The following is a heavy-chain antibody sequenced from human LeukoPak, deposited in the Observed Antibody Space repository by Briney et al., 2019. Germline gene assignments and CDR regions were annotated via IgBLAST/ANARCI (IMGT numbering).Heavy chain of an antibody. D-gene: IGHD3-10*01. CDR2: INPNSGGT. CDR1: GYTFTSYY. J-gene: IGHJ4*02. CDR3: AREPRGSPGYFDY. Sequence: ASVKVSCKASGYTFTSYYMHWVRQAPGQGLEWMGRINPNSGGTNYAQKFQGRVTMTRNTSISTAYMELSRLRSDDTAVYYCAREPRGSPGYFDYWGQGTLVTVSS. V-gene: IGHV1-2*06.